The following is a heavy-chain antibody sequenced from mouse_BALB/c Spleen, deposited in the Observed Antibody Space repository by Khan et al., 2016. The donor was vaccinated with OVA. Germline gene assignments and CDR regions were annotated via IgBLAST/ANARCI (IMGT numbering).Heavy chain of an antibody. J-gene: IGHJ3*01. Sequence: EVELVESGPELMKPGASVKMSCKASGYSFTSYYIHWVKSHGKSLEWIGYIDPFSGGITYNQKFKGKATLTVDKSSNTAYIHLSNLTSEDSAVYYCTRHGYVAWFTYWGQGTLVIVSA. CDR2: IDPFSGGI. D-gene: IGHD2-2*01. V-gene: IGHV1S135*01. CDR1: GYSFTSYY. CDR3: TRHGYVAWFTY.